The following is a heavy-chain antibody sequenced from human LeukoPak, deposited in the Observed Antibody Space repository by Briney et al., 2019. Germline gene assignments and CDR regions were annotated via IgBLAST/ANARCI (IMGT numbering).Heavy chain of an antibody. Sequence: ASVKLSCKASGYTFTSYYMHWVRQAPGQGLEWMGIINPSGGSTSYAQKFQGRVTMTRDTSTSTVYMELSSLRSEDTAVYYCARDSITTTVTTRRWFDPWGQGTLVTVSP. CDR3: ARDSITTTVTTRRWFDP. J-gene: IGHJ5*02. CDR2: INPSGGST. D-gene: IGHD4-17*01. V-gene: IGHV1-46*01. CDR1: GYTFTSYY.